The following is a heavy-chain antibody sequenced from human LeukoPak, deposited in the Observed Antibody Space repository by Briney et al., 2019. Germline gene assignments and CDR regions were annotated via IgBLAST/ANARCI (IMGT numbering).Heavy chain of an antibody. J-gene: IGHJ6*03. CDR2: IITIFATT. V-gene: IGHV1-69*05. CDR1: GGTFNSYT. CDR3: ARGGWVQQKYYMDV. D-gene: IGHD5-24*01. Sequence: ASVKVSCKASGGTFNSYTISWVRQAPGQGLEWMGGIITIFATTYHAQKFQGRVTITTDESRTTAYMELSSRRSEDTAVYYCARGGWVQQKYYMDVWGKGTTVTVSS.